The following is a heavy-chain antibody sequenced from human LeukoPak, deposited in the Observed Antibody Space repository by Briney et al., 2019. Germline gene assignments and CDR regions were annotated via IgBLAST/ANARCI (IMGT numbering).Heavy chain of an antibody. CDR1: GGSISSGGYY. CDR2: IYYSGST. J-gene: IGHJ4*02. D-gene: IGHD3-22*01. CDR3: ARGPYYYDSSGPTDY. Sequence: TSETLSLTCTVSGGSISSGGYYWSWIRQHPGKGLEWIGYIYYSGSTYYNPSLKSRVTISVDTSKNQFSLKLSSVTAADTAVYYCARGPYYYDSSGPTDYWGQGTLVTVSS. V-gene: IGHV4-31*03.